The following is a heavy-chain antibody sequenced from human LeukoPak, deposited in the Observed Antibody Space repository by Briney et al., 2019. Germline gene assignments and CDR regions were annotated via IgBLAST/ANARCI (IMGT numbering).Heavy chain of an antibody. CDR1: GFTFDDYA. V-gene: IGHV3-9*01. CDR3: AKARIWFRELLYYFDY. D-gene: IGHD3-10*01. CDR2: ISWNSGSI. Sequence: GGSLRLSFAASGFTFDDYAMHWVRQAPGKGLEWVSGISWNSGSIGYADSVKGRFTISRDNAKNSLYLQMNSLRAEDTALYYCAKARIWFRELLYYFDYWGQGTLVTVSS. J-gene: IGHJ4*02.